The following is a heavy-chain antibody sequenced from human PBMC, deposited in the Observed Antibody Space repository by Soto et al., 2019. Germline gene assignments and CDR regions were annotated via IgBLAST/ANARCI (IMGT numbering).Heavy chain of an antibody. CDR2: IGESGTPT. CDR1: GFTFSSYA. Sequence: PGGSLRLSCAASGFTFSSYAMKWVRQAPGEGLEWVSLIGESGTPTYYADSVKGRFTISRDNSGNTLFLEMYSLRAEDTAVYYCARYIPGVRYDGMDVWGQGTTVTVSS. V-gene: IGHV3-23*01. CDR3: ARYIPGVRYDGMDV. J-gene: IGHJ6*01. D-gene: IGHD2-2*01.